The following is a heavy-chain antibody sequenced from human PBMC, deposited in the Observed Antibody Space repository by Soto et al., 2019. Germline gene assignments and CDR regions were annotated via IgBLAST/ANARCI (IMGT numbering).Heavy chain of an antibody. V-gene: IGHV4-59*01. CDR1: GVSINSYF. D-gene: IGHD3-9*01. CDR3: ARDRRDGYEQDFEL. J-gene: IGHJ4*02. Sequence: LSLTCTASGVSINSYFWCWIRQTPQPGLEWIGSISFSGPTYSNPSLKGRSALSMATSENHLSLTLNSVTSAHTAVYFCARDRRDGYEQDFELWGQGKQVTVSS. CDR2: ISFSGPT.